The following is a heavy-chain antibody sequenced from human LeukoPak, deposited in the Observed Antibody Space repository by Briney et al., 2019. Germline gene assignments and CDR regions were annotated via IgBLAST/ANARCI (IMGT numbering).Heavy chain of an antibody. CDR2: IRSRSFGATM. V-gene: IGHV3-49*04. J-gene: IGHJ4*02. Sequence: GSLRLSCTTSGFTFGDYAVAWVRQAPGRGLEWVAFIRSRSFGATMGYAASVAGRFSISRDDSNFNVYLQMNSLKTEDTAVYFCVRDILRSAGFDSWGQGTLVTVSS. D-gene: IGHD6-25*01. CDR3: VRDILRSAGFDS. CDR1: GFTFGDYA.